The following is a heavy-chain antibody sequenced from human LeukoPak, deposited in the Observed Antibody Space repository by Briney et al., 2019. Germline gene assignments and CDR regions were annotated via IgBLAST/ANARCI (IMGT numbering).Heavy chain of an antibody. CDR1: GFTLSSYW. V-gene: IGHV3-74*01. J-gene: IGHJ4*02. D-gene: IGHD5-12*01. CDR3: ARKPLSGGYGGTIDY. CDR2: INNDGVST. Sequence: GGSLRLSCATSGFTLSSYWMHWVRQVPGKGLEWLSRINNDGVSTSYADSVKGRFTISRDNAKNTLYLRMNSLRAEDTAIYYCARKPLSGGYGGTIDYWGQGTLITVSS.